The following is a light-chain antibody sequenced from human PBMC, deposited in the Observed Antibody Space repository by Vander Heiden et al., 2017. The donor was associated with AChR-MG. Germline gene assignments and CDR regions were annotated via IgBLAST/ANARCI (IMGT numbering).Light chain of an antibody. J-gene: IGKJ4*01. CDR2: DAS. CDR1: QSVSSS. V-gene: IGKV3-11*01. Sequence: EIVLTQSPATLSLSPGERATLSCRASQSVSSSLAWYQQKPGQAPRLLIYDASNRATGIPARFSGSGFGTDFTLTISSLEPEDFALYYCHQRSNWPLTFGGGTKLEIK. CDR3: HQRSNWPLT.